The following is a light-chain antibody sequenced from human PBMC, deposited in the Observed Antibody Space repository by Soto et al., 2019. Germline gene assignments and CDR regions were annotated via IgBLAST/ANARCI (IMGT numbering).Light chain of an antibody. CDR3: QQSYTTPIT. CDR2: AAS. J-gene: IGKJ1*01. CDR1: QTISSH. V-gene: IGKV1-39*01. Sequence: DIQMTQSPSSLSASVGDRVIITCRASQTISSHLNWYQQKPGKAPNLLVYAASSLQSGVPSRFTGSGSGTDFTLTISSLQPEDFATYFCQQSYTTPITFGQGTKVDI.